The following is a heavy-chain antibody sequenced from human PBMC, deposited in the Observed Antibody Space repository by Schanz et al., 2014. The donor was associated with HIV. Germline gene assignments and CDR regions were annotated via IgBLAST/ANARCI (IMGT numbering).Heavy chain of an antibody. D-gene: IGHD6-19*01. V-gene: IGHV3-9*01. CDR2: ISWSGRNT. Sequence: EVKLVESGGGSVQPGRSLRLSCEASGFTFHDCAMHWVRQVPEKGLEWVSGISWSGRNTGYVDSVRGRFTISRDNAKNSLYLQMNSLRAEDTALYYCARGRSGRGALFVGMDVWGQGTTVTVSS. J-gene: IGHJ6*02. CDR3: ARGRSGRGALFVGMDV. CDR1: GFTFHDCA.